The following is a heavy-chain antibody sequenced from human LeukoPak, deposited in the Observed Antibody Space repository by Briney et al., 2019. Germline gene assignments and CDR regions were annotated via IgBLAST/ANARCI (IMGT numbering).Heavy chain of an antibody. CDR2: INPSGGST. V-gene: IGHV1-46*01. D-gene: IGHD3-9*01. J-gene: IGHJ4*02. CDR1: GYTFTSHY. CDR3: ARDDILTGGFDY. Sequence: GASVKVSCKASGYTFTSHYMHWVRQAPGQGLEWMGIINPSGGSTSYAQKFQGRVTMTRDTSTSTVYMELSSLRSEDTAVYYCARDDILTGGFDYWGQGTLVTVSS.